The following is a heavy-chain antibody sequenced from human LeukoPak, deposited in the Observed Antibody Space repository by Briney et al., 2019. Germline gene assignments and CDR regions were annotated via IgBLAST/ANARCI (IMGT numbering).Heavy chain of an antibody. CDR2: INSFGSST. V-gene: IGHV3-74*01. CDR1: GFTFSSYW. D-gene: IGHD3-10*02. J-gene: IGHJ6*04. CDR3: AELGITMIGGV. Sequence: GGSLRLSCAASGFTFSSYWMYWVRQAPGKGLVWVSRINSFGSSTSYADSVKGRFTISRDNAKNMLYLQMNSLRAEDTAVYYCAELGITMIGGVWGKGTTVTISS.